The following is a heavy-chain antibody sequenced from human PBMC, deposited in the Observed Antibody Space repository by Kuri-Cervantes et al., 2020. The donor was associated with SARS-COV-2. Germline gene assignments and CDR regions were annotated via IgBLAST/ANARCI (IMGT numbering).Heavy chain of an antibody. CDR2: IKQGGSEK. CDR3: ARDPRYSSSWLDY. J-gene: IGHJ4*02. V-gene: IGHV3-7*01. CDR1: GFTFSSYW. Sequence: GESLKISCAASGFTFSSYWMSWVRQAPGKGLEWVANIKQGGSEKYYVDSVKGRFTISRDNAKNSLYLQMNSLRAEDTAVYYCARDPRYSSSWLDYWCQGTLVTVSS. D-gene: IGHD6-6*01.